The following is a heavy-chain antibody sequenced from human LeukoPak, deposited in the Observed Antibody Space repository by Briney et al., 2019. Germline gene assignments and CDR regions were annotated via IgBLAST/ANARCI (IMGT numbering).Heavy chain of an antibody. D-gene: IGHD6-6*01. CDR1: GGFISSSSYY. J-gene: IGHJ4*02. Sequence: PSETQSLTCTVSGGFISSSSYYWGWIRQPPGKGLEWIGSIYYSGSTYYNPSLKSRVTISVDTSKNQFSLKLSSVTAADTAVYYCARHKVDKYSSSSRYFDYWGQGSLV. CDR2: IYYSGST. CDR3: ARHKVDKYSSSSRYFDY. V-gene: IGHV4-39*01.